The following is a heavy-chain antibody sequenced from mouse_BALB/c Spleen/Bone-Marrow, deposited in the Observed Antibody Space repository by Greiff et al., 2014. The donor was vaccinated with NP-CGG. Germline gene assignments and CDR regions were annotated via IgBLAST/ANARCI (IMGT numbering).Heavy chain of an antibody. CDR2: IYPYNGGT. CDR3: ARGAAYGYYLGLAY. Sequence: EVHLVESGPELVKPGASVKISCKASGYTFTDYNMHWVKQSHGKSLEWIGYIYPYNGGTVYKQKFKSKATLTVDNSSSTANMEPRSLTSEDSAVYYCARGAAYGYYLGLAYWGQGTLVTVSA. V-gene: IGHV1S29*02. D-gene: IGHD2-3*01. J-gene: IGHJ3*01. CDR1: GYTFTDYN.